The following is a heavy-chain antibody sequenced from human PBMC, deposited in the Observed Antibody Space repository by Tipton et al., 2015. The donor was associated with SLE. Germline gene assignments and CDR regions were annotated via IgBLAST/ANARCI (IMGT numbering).Heavy chain of an antibody. J-gene: IGHJ4*02. CDR3: ARGTDPMVRDY. CDR1: GGSFSGYY. V-gene: IGHV4-34*01. CDR2: INHSGST. Sequence: TLSLTCAVYGGSFSGYYWSWIRQPPGKGLEWIGEINHSGSTNYNPSLKSRVTISADTSKNQFSLKLSSVTAADTAVYYCARGTDPMVRDYWGQGTLVTVSS. D-gene: IGHD3-10*01.